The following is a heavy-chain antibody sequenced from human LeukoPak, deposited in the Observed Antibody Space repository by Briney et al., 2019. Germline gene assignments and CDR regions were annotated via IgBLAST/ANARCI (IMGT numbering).Heavy chain of an antibody. V-gene: IGHV3-21*01. CDR1: GFTFSSYS. CDR3: ARKGAAEDAFDI. CDR2: ISSSSSYI. D-gene: IGHD6-13*01. J-gene: IGHJ3*02. Sequence: PGGSLRLSCAASGFTFSSYSMNWVRQAPGKGLEWVSSISSSSSYIYYADSVKGRFTISRDNAKNSLYLQMNSLRAEDTAVYYCARKGAAEDAFDIWGQGTMVTVS.